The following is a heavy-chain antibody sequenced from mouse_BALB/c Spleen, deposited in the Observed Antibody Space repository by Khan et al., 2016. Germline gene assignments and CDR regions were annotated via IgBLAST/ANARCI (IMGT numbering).Heavy chain of an antibody. V-gene: IGHV3-2*02. CDR2: ISYSGSS. J-gene: IGHJ1*01. CDR3: ARAPPRSYFDG. Sequence: EVQLQESGPGLVKPSQSLSLTCTVTGYSITSDYAWNWIRQFPGNKLEWMGYISYSGSSSYNPSLNSRISNTRDTSKNQFILQLNSVTTEVTATYYGARAPPRSYFDGEGAGTTVTFAS. CDR1: GYSITSDYA.